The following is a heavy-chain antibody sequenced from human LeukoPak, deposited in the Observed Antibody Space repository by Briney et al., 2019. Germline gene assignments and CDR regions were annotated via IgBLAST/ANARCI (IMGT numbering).Heavy chain of an antibody. V-gene: IGHV1-69*13. Sequence: SVKVSCKASGGTFSSYSISWVRQAPGQGLEWMGGIIPIFGTANYAQKFQGRVTITADESTSTAYMELSSLRSEDTAVYYCATKGSYYYYYGMDVWGQGTTVTVSS. CDR1: GGTFSSYS. CDR2: IIPIFGTA. J-gene: IGHJ6*02. D-gene: IGHD6-6*01. CDR3: ATKGSYYYYYGMDV.